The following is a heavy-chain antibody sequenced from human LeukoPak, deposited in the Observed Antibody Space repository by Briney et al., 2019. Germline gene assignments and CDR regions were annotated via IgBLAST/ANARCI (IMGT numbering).Heavy chain of an antibody. D-gene: IGHD6-25*01. Sequence: PSETLSLTRTVSVGSLSSYYWSWIRQPPGKGLEGIANIYHTGSTNYNPSLSSRVTISIDTAKNQFSLKLTSVTAADTAVYYCARRGRNSSGWQDYLWGQGTLVTVSS. J-gene: IGHJ4*02. CDR1: VGSLSSYY. CDR2: IYHTGST. CDR3: ARRGRNSSGWQDYL. V-gene: IGHV4-59*01.